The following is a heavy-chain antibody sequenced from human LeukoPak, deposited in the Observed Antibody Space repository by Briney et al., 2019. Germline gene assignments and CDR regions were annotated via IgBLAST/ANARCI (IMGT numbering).Heavy chain of an antibody. J-gene: IGHJ6*03. D-gene: IGHD2-2*02. CDR3: ARVRYCSSTSCYTYYYYMDV. V-gene: IGHV4-34*01. CDR1: GGSFSGYY. Sequence: SETLSLTCAVYGGSFSGYYWSWIRQPPGKGLEWIGEINHSGSTNYNPSLKSRVTISVDTSKNQFSLKLSSVTAADTAVYYFARVRYCSSTSCYTYYYYMDVWGKGTTVTVSS. CDR2: INHSGST.